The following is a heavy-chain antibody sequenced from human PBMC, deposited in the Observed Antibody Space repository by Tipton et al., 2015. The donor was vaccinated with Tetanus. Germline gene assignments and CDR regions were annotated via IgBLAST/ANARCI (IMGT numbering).Heavy chain of an antibody. J-gene: IGHJ3*02. CDR1: GGSVSSYY. Sequence: TLSLTCNVSGGSVSSYYWTWIRQPPGKGLEWIGRIYTSGSTNYNPSLKSRVTMSVDTSKNQFSLKLSSVTAADTAVYYCASHYGSGSDDAFDIWGLGTMVTVSS. CDR3: ASHYGSGSDDAFDI. D-gene: IGHD3-10*01. V-gene: IGHV4-4*07. CDR2: IYTSGST.